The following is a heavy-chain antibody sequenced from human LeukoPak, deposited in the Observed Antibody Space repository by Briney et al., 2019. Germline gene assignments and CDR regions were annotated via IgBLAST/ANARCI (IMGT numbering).Heavy chain of an antibody. J-gene: IGHJ2*01. Sequence: SETLSLTCTVSGGSISNSNYHWSWVRQPPGKGLEWIGEIYHSGSTDYNPSLKSRVTISLDKSKNQFSLKLSSVTAADTAMYYCARDHMVRSWYFDLWGRGTLVTVAS. D-gene: IGHD2-21*01. CDR2: IYHSGST. V-gene: IGHV4-39*07. CDR1: GGSISNSNY. CDR3: ARDHMVRSWYFDL.